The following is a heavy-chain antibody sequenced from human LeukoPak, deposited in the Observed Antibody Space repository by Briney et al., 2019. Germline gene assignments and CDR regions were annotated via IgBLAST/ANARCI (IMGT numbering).Heavy chain of an antibody. Sequence: SETLSLTCTDSGGSISSYYWSWIRQPPGKGLEWIGYIYYSGSTNYNPSLKSRVTISVDTSKNQFSLKLSSVTAADTAVYYCAREMFGQGRWGQGTLVTVSS. J-gene: IGHJ4*02. V-gene: IGHV4-59*01. D-gene: IGHD3-16*01. CDR3: AREMFGQGR. CDR1: GGSISSYY. CDR2: IYYSGST.